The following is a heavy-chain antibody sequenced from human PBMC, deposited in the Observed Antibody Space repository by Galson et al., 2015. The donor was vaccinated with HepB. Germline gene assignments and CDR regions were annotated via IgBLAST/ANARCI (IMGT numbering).Heavy chain of an antibody. V-gene: IGHV3-15*01. Sequence: LRLSCAASGFTFSDAWVTWVRQAWMSWVRQAPGKGLEWVGRIKGTAEGGTTDYAAPVKGRFTISRDDSKNTLYLRMNSLKTEDTAVYYCTTHSGYDPPYFYYYYMDVWGKGTTVTVSS. CDR2: IKGTAEGGTT. CDR1: GFTFSDAWVTWVRQAW. CDR3: TTHSGYDPPYFYYYYMDV. J-gene: IGHJ6*03. D-gene: IGHD5-12*01.